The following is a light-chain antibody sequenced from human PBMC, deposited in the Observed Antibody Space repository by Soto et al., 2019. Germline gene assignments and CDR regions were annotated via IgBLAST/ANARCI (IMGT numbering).Light chain of an antibody. V-gene: IGKV1-39*01. Sequence: DLQMTQSPSSVSASVGDRVSITCRASQTIDRYLNWYQQKPGKAPKLLIYLASNLQSAVPSRFSGSASGTDFTLTISSLQPEDSATYYCQQSYNTPTFGGGTKVEIK. CDR1: QTIDRY. CDR2: LAS. CDR3: QQSYNTPT. J-gene: IGKJ4*01.